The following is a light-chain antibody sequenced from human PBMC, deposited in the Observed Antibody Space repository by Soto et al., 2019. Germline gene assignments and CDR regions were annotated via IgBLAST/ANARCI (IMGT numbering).Light chain of an antibody. V-gene: IGKV1-39*01. CDR2: GAS. Sequence: DIQMTQTPSFLSASVGDRVTITCRASQRIDKFLNWYQQKPGKAPKLLIYGASSLQSGVPSRFSGSGSGTDFTLTITSLQPEDSATYHCQQRYKTSLSSFGQGTKVEIK. CDR3: QQRYKTSLSS. J-gene: IGKJ2*01. CDR1: QRIDKF.